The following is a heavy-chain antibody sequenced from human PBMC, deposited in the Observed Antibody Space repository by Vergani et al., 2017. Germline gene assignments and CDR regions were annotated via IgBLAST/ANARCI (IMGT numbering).Heavy chain of an antibody. CDR2: IWYDGKNE. Sequence: QVQLVESGGGVVQPGRSLRLSCAASGFTFSSYGMHWVRQAPGKGLEWVAVIWYDGKNEDYVDSVKGRFTISRDNYKSTVYLQMNSLRVEDTAVYYCARESFQYHMDVWGKGTTVTVTS. CDR3: ARESFQYHMDV. V-gene: IGHV3-33*01. CDR1: GFTFSSYG. J-gene: IGHJ6*04. D-gene: IGHD4-11*01.